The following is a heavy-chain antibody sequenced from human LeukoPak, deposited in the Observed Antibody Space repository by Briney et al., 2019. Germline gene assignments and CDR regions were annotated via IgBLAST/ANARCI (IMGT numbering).Heavy chain of an antibody. CDR2: IYSGGST. D-gene: IGHD6-19*01. Sequence: PGGSLRLSCAASGFTVSSNYMSWVRQAPGKGLEWVSVIYSGGSTYYADSVKGRFTISRDNSKNTLYLQMNSLRAEDTAVYYCARGVAGYYYGMDVWGQGTTVTVSS. CDR3: ARGVAGYYYGMDV. CDR1: GFTVSSNY. V-gene: IGHV3-66*01. J-gene: IGHJ6*02.